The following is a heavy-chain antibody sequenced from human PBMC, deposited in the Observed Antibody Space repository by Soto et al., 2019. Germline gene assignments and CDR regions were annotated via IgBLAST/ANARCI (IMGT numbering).Heavy chain of an antibody. J-gene: IGHJ6*02. CDR1: GGSFSGYY. Sequence: SETLSLTCAVYGGSFSGYYWSWIRQPPGKGLEWIGEINHSGSTNYNPSLKSRVTISVDTSKNQFSLKLSSVTAADTAVYYCARQWGDFWSGYYYYYYYYGMDVWGQGTTVTVSS. CDR2: INHSGST. D-gene: IGHD3-3*01. CDR3: ARQWGDFWSGYYYYYYYYGMDV. V-gene: IGHV4-34*01.